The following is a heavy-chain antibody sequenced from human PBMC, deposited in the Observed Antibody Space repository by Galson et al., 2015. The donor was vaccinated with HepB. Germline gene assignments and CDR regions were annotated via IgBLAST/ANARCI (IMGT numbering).Heavy chain of an antibody. CDR2: IDPSDSYT. D-gene: IGHD2-21*02. CDR1: GYSFTSYW. CDR3: ASFPGCVIRGGDCLDAFDI. V-gene: IGHV5-10-1*01. J-gene: IGHJ3*02. Sequence: QSGAEVKKPGESLRISCKGSGYSFTSYWISWVRQMPGKGLEWMGRIDPSDSYTNYSPSFQGHVTISTDKSISTAYLQWSSLKASDTAMYYCASFPGCVIRGGDCLDAFDIWGQGTMVTVSS.